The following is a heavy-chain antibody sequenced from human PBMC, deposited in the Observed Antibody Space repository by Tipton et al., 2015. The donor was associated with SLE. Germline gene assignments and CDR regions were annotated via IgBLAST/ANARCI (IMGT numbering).Heavy chain of an antibody. CDR3: ARVLWRSDAFDI. Sequence: TLSLTCTVSGGSISSGSHYWSWIRQPAGKGLEWIGYIYTTGYYSYNPSLQSRVTISIDTSKNQFSLQLNSVTPEDTAVYYCARVLWRSDAFDIWGQGTMVTLSS. J-gene: IGHJ3*02. CDR1: GGSISSGSHY. V-gene: IGHV4-61*09. D-gene: IGHD2-21*01. CDR2: IYTTGYY.